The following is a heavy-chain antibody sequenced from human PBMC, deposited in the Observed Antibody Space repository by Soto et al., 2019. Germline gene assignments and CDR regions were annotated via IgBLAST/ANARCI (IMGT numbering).Heavy chain of an antibody. J-gene: IGHJ4*02. Sequence: GGSLRLSCAASGFTFSDYYMSWIRQAPGKGLEWVSYISSSGSTIYYADSVKGRFTISRDNAKNSLYLQMNSLRAEDTAVYYCAREIVVVPAAIRNYWGQGTLVTVSS. CDR1: GFTFSDYY. D-gene: IGHD2-2*01. V-gene: IGHV3-11*01. CDR3: AREIVVVPAAIRNY. CDR2: ISSSGSTI.